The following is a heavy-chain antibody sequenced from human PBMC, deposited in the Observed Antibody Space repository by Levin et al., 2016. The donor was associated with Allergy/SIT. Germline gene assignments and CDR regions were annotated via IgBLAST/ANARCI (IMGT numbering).Heavy chain of an antibody. CDR2: IYYSGST. CDR3: ASITDGGSYQTDY. J-gene: IGHJ4*02. V-gene: IGHV4-59*01. D-gene: IGHD1-26*01. Sequence: GSLRLSCTVSGGSISSYYWSWIRQPPGKGLEWIGYIYYSGSTNYNPSLKSRVTISVDTSKNQFSLKLSSVTAADTAVYYCASITDGGSYQTDYWGQGTLVTVSS. CDR1: GGSISSYY.